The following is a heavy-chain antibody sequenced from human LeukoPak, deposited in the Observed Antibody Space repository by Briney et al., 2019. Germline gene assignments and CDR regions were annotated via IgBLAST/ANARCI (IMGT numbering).Heavy chain of an antibody. J-gene: IGHJ4*02. CDR1: GGSFSGYY. V-gene: IGHV4-34*01. D-gene: IGHD3-9*01. CDR2: INHSGST. CDR3: ARVTGYMIEDYFDY. Sequence: SETLSFTCAVYGGSFSGYYWSWIRQPPGKGLEWIGEINHSGSTNYNPSLKSRVTISVDTSKNQFSLKLNSVTAADTAVYYCARVTGYMIEDYFDYWGQGTLVTVSS.